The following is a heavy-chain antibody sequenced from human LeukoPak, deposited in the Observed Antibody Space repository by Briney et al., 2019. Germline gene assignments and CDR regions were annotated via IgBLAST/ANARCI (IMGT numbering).Heavy chain of an antibody. Sequence: GGSLRLSCAASGFTFSSYSMNWVRQAPGKGLEWVSYISSSSSTIYYADSVKGRFTISRDNAKNSLYLQMNSLRAEDTAVYYCARDIARTTPFFDYWGQGTLVTVSS. V-gene: IGHV3-48*01. D-gene: IGHD1/OR15-1a*01. CDR2: ISSSSSTI. CDR1: GFTFSSYS. CDR3: ARDIARTTPFFDY. J-gene: IGHJ4*02.